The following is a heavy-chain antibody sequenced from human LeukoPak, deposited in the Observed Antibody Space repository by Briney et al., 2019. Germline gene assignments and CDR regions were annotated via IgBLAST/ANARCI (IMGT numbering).Heavy chain of an antibody. V-gene: IGHV4-59*12. CDR3: ARDPGIAAAGNWFDP. CDR1: GGSISSYY. CDR2: IYYTGST. Sequence: SETLSLTCTVSGGSISSYYWSWIRQPPGKGLEWIGYIYYTGSTSYSPSLRSRVTISVDTSKNQFSLKLSSVTAADTAVYYCARDPGIAAAGNWFDPWGQGTLVTVSS. J-gene: IGHJ5*02. D-gene: IGHD6-13*01.